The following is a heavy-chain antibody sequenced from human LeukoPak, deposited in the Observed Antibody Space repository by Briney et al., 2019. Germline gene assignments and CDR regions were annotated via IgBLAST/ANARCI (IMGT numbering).Heavy chain of an antibody. CDR2: IYYSGST. CDR1: GGSISSYY. D-gene: IGHD6-19*01. J-gene: IGHJ5*02. CDR3: ARVSSGWYGPLNWFDP. V-gene: IGHV4-59*01. Sequence: SETLSLTCTVSGGSISSYYWSWIRQPPGKGLEWIGYIYYSGSTNYNPSLKSRVTISVDTSKNQFSLKLSSVTAADTAVYYCARVSSGWYGPLNWFDPWGQGTLVTVSS.